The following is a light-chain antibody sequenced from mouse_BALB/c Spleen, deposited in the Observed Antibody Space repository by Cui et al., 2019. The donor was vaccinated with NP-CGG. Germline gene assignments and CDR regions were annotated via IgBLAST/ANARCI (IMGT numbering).Light chain of an antibody. CDR3: ALWYSNHWI. CDR1: TGAVTTSNY. V-gene: IGLV1*01. J-gene: IGLJ3*01. Sequence: QAVVTQESALTTSPGETVTLTCRSSTGAVTTSNYANWVQEKPDHLFTGLIGGTNNRAPGVPARFSGSLIGDKAALTITGAQTEDVAIYFCALWYSNHWIFGSGTKVTVL. CDR2: GTN.